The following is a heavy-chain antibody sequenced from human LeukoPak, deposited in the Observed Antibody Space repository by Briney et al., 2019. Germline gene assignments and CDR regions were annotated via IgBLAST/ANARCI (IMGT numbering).Heavy chain of an antibody. J-gene: IGHJ6*02. CDR1: GGTFSSYA. V-gene: IGHV1-69*04. CDR3: ASSRELRDAPHADSSTNDYYYYGMDV. Sequence: TVKVSCKASGGTFSSYAISWVRQAPGQGLEWMGRIIPILGIANYAQKFQGRVTITADKSTSTAYMELSSLRSEDTAVYYCASSRELRDAPHADSSTNDYYYYGMDVWGQGTTVTVSS. CDR2: IIPILGIA. D-gene: IGHD1-26*01.